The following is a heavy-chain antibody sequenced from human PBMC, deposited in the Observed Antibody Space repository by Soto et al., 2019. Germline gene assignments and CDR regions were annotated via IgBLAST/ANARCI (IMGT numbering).Heavy chain of an antibody. V-gene: IGHV3-7*01. Sequence: EVQVVESGGDLLQPGGSLRLSCAASGFTFGIHWMTWVRQVPGKGLEWVANINQDGSDKYYVDSVKGRFIISRDNAKDSLYLQMNSLRVEDTAVYYCATSMRHTLDPWGQGTLVTVS. CDR1: GFTFGIHW. CDR3: ATSMRHTLDP. CDR2: INQDGSDK. J-gene: IGHJ5*02. D-gene: IGHD2-21*01.